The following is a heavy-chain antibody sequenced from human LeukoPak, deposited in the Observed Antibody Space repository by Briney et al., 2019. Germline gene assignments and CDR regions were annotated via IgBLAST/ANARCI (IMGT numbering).Heavy chain of an antibody. CDR3: AKRNSGYDWDYYYYMDV. CDR2: ISGSGCST. V-gene: IGHV3-23*01. D-gene: IGHD5-12*01. CDR1: GFTFSSYA. Sequence: GGSLRLSFPASGFTFSSYAMSGVRQPPGKGLEWVSLISGSGCSTYYADSVKGRFTISRDNSKNTLYLQMNSLRAEDTAVYYCAKRNSGYDWDYYYYMDVWGKGTTVTVSS. J-gene: IGHJ6*03.